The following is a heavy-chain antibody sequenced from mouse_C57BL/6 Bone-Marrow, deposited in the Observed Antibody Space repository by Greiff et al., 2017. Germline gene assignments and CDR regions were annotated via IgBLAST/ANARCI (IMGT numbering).Heavy chain of an antibody. D-gene: IGHD2-1*01. CDR3: AREESYCNYFAWFAD. V-gene: IGHV1-52*01. Sequence: VQLQQSGAELVRPGSSVKLSCTASGYTFTSYWMPWVKQRPIQGLEWIGNIDPADSETHYNQKFKDKATITVDKSSSTAYMQLSSLTSEDSAVYYYAREESYCNYFAWFADWGQGTLVTVSA. J-gene: IGHJ3*01. CDR2: IDPADSET. CDR1: GYTFTSYW.